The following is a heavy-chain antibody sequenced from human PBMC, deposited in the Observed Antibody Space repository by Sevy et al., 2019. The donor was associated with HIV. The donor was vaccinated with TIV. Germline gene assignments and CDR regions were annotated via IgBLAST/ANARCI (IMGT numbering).Heavy chain of an antibody. D-gene: IGHD3-22*01. CDR1: GFTFSSYS. CDR2: ISSSSSTI. CDR3: AREGTGYYYDSSCYYGLSETGGLDV. J-gene: IGHJ6*02. V-gene: IGHV3-48*02. Sequence: GGSLRLSCAASGFTFSSYSMNWVRQAPGKGLEWVSYISSSSSTIYYADSVKGRFTISRDNAKNSLYLQMNSLRDEDTAVYYWAREGTGYYYDSSCYYGLSETGGLDVWGQGTTVTVSS.